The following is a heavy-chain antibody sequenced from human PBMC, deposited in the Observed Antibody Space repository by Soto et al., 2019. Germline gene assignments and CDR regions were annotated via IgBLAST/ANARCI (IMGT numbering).Heavy chain of an antibody. CDR1: GGTFSSYT. J-gene: IGHJ6*02. CDR2: IIPILGIA. CDR3: ARDLGNYDILTGSPQPPYYYGMDV. Sequence: QVQLVQSGAEVKKPGSSVKVSCKASGGTFSSYTISWVRQAPGQGLEWRGRIIPILGIANYAQKFQGRVTITADKSASTAYMELSSRRSEDTAVYYCARDLGNYDILTGSPQPPYYYGMDVWGQGTTVTVSS. D-gene: IGHD3-9*01. V-gene: IGHV1-69*08.